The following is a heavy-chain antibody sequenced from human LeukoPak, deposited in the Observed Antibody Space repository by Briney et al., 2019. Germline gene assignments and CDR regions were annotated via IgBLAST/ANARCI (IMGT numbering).Heavy chain of an antibody. Sequence: GESLKISCKGSGYSFTSYWIGWVRQMPGKGLEWVSSISSSGDYIYYADSLKGRFIISRDNAKNSLYLQMSGLRAEDTAVYYCARAMSGDYWGQGTLVTVSS. CDR2: ISSSGDYI. CDR1: GYSFTSYW. J-gene: IGHJ4*02. V-gene: IGHV3-21*01. CDR3: ARAMSGDY.